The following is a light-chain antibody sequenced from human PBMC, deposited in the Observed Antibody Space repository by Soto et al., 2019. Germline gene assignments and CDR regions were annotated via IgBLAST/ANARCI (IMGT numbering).Light chain of an antibody. CDR3: MQAKQLRT. J-gene: IGKJ5*01. CDR1: QSLVASDGNMY. Sequence: EIVMTQTPLFLPVTLGQPASISCKSSQSLVASDGNMYLNWLHQRPGQPLRLLIYKVSKRFSGVPDRFSGSGAGTDFTLHISRVEAEDVGIYFCMQAKQLRTFGQGTRLEI. V-gene: IGKV2-24*01. CDR2: KVS.